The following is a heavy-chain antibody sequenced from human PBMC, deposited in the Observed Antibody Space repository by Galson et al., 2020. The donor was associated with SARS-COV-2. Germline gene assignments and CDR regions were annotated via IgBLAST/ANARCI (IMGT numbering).Heavy chain of an antibody. CDR2: ISSLGTTI. J-gene: IGHJ4*02. CDR1: GFRFSRYY. Sequence: GGSLRLSCAGSGFRFSRYYMSWVRQAPGKGLEWLSSISSLGTTIYYADSVKGRFTISRDNAKNSLYLQMNGLRDGDTAVYYCARGYSDYDSSFDYWGQGTLVTVSS. CDR3: ARGYSDYDSSFDY. D-gene: IGHD5-12*01. V-gene: IGHV3-48*02.